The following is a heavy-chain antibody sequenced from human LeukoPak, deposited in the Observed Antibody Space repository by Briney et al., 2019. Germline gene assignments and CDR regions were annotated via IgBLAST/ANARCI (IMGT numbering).Heavy chain of an antibody. CDR2: IYSGGST. J-gene: IGHJ6*02. CDR3: AGTAMVYYYYYGMDV. Sequence: GGSLRLSCAAAGFTVSSNYMSWVRQAPGKGLEWVSVIYSGGSTYYADCVKGRFTISRDNSKNTLYLQMNSLRAEDTAVYYCAGTAMVYYYYYGMDVWGQGTTVTVSS. CDR1: GFTVSSNY. D-gene: IGHD5-18*01. V-gene: IGHV3-66*01.